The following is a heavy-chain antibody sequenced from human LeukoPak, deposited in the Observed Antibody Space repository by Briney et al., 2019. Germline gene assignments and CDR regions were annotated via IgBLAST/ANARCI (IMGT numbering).Heavy chain of an antibody. CDR3: ARDLGQSPWFREGNWFDP. J-gene: IGHJ5*02. Sequence: ASVKVSCKASGYTFTSYYMHWVRQAPGQGLEWMGIINPSGGSTSYAQKFQGRVTMTTDTSTSTAYMELRSLRSDDTAVYYCARDLGQSPWFREGNWFDPWGQGTLVTVSS. D-gene: IGHD3-10*01. V-gene: IGHV1-46*01. CDR1: GYTFTSYY. CDR2: INPSGGST.